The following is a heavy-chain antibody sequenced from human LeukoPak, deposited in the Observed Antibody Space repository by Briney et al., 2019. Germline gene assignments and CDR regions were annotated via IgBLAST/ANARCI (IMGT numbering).Heavy chain of an antibody. V-gene: IGHV4-4*02. CDR2: IYHSGST. CDR1: GGAITTDNW. Sequence: PSGTLSLTCAGSGGAITTDNWWTRVRQPPGKGLEWIGEIYHSGSTNSNPSLRSRVTISVDTSKKQFSLKLTSVTAADTAVYYCTRGGSAPYALDIWGQGTMVTVSS. D-gene: IGHD6-13*01. J-gene: IGHJ3*02. CDR3: TRGGSAPYALDI.